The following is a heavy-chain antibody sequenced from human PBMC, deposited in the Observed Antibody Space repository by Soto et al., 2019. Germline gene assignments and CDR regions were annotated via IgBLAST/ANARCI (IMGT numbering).Heavy chain of an antibody. Sequence: GASVKVSCKASGGTFSTYAISWVRQAPGQGLEWMGGIIPIFGTADYAQKFQGRVTITADESTSTAYMELRSLRSDDTAVYYCARDGQNWDDAFDIWGQGTMVTVSS. V-gene: IGHV1-69*13. CDR3: ARDGQNWDDAFDI. J-gene: IGHJ3*02. CDR1: GGTFSTYA. D-gene: IGHD7-27*01. CDR2: IIPIFGTA.